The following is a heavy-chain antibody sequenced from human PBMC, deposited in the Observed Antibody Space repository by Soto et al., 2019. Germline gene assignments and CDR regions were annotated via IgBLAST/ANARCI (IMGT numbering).Heavy chain of an antibody. CDR1: GVSISSVNKHFSNHY. D-gene: IGHD3-10*01. CDR2: ISNIGFT. J-gene: IGHJ6*02. Sequence: SETLSLTCTVSGVSISSVNKHFSNHYCSWIRLSPGNGLDWIGYISNIGFTRYNPSLKSRVSISVDTSKNQFSLKLTSVTAADTAVYYCTTQGFGGLHGLVDVWGQGTTVT. CDR3: TTQGFGGLHGLVDV. V-gene: IGHV4-59*08.